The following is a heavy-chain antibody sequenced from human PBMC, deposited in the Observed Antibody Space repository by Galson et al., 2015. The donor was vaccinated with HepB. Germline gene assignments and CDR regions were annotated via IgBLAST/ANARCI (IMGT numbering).Heavy chain of an antibody. D-gene: IGHD6-13*01. CDR2: IIPTFGIA. CDR1: GGTFSSYG. CDR3: VRDNMGRIAAAVPNWFDH. Sequence: SVKVSCKASGGTFSSYGISWVRQAPGQGLEWMGGIIPTFGIANYAQKFQGRVTITADESTSTAYMELSSLRSEDTAVYYCVRDNMGRIAAAVPNWFDHWGQGTLVTVSS. J-gene: IGHJ5*02. V-gene: IGHV1-69*13.